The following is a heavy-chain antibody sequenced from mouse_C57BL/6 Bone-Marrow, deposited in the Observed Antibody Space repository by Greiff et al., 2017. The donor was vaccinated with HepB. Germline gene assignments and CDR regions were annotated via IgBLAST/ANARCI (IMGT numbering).Heavy chain of an antibody. J-gene: IGHJ1*03. CDR3: ARKNYLWYFDV. CDR1: GFSLTSYG. CDR2: IWSGGST. Sequence: VMLVESGPGLVQPSQSLSITCTVSGFSLTSYGVHWVRQSPGKGLEWLGVIWSGGSTDYNAAFISRLSISKDNSKSQVFFKMNSLQADDTAIYYCARKNYLWYFDVWGTGTTVTVSS. V-gene: IGHV2-2*01. D-gene: IGHD5-5*01.